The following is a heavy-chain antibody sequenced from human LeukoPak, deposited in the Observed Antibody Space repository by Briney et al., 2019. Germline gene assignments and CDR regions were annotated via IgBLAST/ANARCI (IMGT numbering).Heavy chain of an antibody. CDR3: ARPFQDYDKGTFFYFFDF. V-gene: IGHV4-39*01. J-gene: IGHJ4*02. CDR2: FHFNGST. Sequence: SETLSLTCSVSGASVTMGSYYWAWIRQPPGKGLEWIGTFHFNGSTYYNPSLKSRVTISVDTSKNSVSLMLRSVTAADTAVYFCARPFQDYDKGTFFYFFDFWGQGILVTVSS. D-gene: IGHD3-22*01. CDR1: GASVTMGSYY.